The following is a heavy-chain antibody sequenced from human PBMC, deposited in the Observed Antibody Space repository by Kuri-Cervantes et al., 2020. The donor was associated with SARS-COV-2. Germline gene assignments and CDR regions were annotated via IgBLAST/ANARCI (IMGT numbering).Heavy chain of an antibody. CDR3: ASNPPYCSSTSCYKYYYYVDV. J-gene: IGHJ6*03. CDR1: GYTFTSYG. D-gene: IGHD2-2*01. V-gene: IGHV1-18*01. Sequence: ASVKVSCKASGYTFTSYGISWVRQAPGQGLEWMGWISAYNGNTNYAQKLQGRVTMTTDTSTSTAYMELRSLRSDDTAVYYCASNPPYCSSTSCYKYYYYVDVWGKGTTVTVSS. CDR2: ISAYNGNT.